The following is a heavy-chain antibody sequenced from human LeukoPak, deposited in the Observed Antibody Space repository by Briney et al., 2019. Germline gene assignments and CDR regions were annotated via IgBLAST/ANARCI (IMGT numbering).Heavy chain of an antibody. CDR1: GYTFTGYY. CDR2: INPNSGAT. V-gene: IGHV1-2*02. Sequence: ASVKVSCKTAGYTFTGYYIHWVRQAPGQGREWMGWINPNSGATNYAQSFQGRVTMTRDTSTSTAHMELSRLRSDDTAVYYCARGDCSVSGCHGGNWFDPWGQGTLVTVSS. D-gene: IGHD2-15*01. CDR3: ARGDCSVSGCHGGNWFDP. J-gene: IGHJ5*02.